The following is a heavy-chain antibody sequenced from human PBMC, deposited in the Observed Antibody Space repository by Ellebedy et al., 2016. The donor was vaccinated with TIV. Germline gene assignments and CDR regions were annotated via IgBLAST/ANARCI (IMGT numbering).Heavy chain of an antibody. Sequence: SETLSLXCAVSAGSISSSNWWSWVRQPPGKGLEWLVEIYHSGSTNYNPSLKSRVTISVDKSKNQFSLKLSYVTAADTAVYYCARDASLYGDQVNWFDTWGQGTLVTVSS. V-gene: IGHV4-4*02. CDR3: ARDASLYGDQVNWFDT. D-gene: IGHD4-17*01. J-gene: IGHJ5*02. CDR1: AGSISSSNW. CDR2: IYHSGST.